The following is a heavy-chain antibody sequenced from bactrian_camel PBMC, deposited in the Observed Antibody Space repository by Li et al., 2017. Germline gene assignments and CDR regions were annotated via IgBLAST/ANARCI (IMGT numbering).Heavy chain of an antibody. J-gene: IGHJ4*01. D-gene: IGHD6*01. CDR2: IDGDRTT. CDR3: AADVFPYGAHWSSQYDYDY. CDR1: GPIAGSNC. V-gene: IGHV3S53*01. Sequence: QVQLVESGGGSVQAGGSLKLSCVIGPIAGSNCVGWFRQAPGKEREGVAAIDGDRTTTYADSVKGRFSISRDNAKNTMYLQMNSLEAKDTAMYYCAADVFPYGAHWSSQYDYDYWGQGTQVTVS.